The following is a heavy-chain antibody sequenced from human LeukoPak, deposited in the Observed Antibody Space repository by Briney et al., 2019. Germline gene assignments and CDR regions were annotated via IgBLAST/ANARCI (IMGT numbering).Heavy chain of an antibody. CDR2: ISGCGGST. V-gene: IGHV3-23*01. J-gene: IGHJ6*02. CDR3: ANHYPSSYYGMDV. CDR1: GFTFSSYA. Sequence: GGSLRLSCAASGFTFSSYARSWVRQAPGRGLEWVSAISGCGGSTYYADSVKGRFTISRDNSKNTLYLQMNSLRAEDTAVYYCANHYPSSYYGMDVWGRGTTVTVSS. D-gene: IGHD3-10*01.